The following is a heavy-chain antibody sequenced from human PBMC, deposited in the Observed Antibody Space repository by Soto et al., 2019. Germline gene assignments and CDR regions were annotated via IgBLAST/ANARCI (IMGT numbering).Heavy chain of an antibody. Sequence: QVQLVESGGGVVQPGRSLRLSCAASGLIFSGYGMHWVRQAPGKGLEWVAVIRYDGSNEEYEDSVKGRFTISRDNSKNTLYLQMNSLRAEVTAVYYCGRDGIGGTTFRGYHDYWGQGTLVTVSS. CDR3: GRDGIGGTTFRGYHDY. J-gene: IGHJ4*02. CDR1: GLIFSGYG. D-gene: IGHD1-7*01. CDR2: IRYDGSNE. V-gene: IGHV3-33*01.